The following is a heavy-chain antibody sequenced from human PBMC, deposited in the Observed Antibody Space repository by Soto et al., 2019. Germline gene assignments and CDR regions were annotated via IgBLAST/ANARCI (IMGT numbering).Heavy chain of an antibody. D-gene: IGHD2-8*01. CDR3: TRDLNGGNPFDY. CDR2: IDPGSGEA. CDR1: GYSLTNYA. V-gene: IGHV1-3*01. Sequence: QVQLVQSGAEVKMPGASVRVSCKPSGYSLTNYAIQWVRQAAGQRLEWLGWIDPGSGEATYSQKFQGRIILTRDNSASTFYMDASSLTSEDTAVYFCTRDLNGGNPFDYWGQGALVTVSS. J-gene: IGHJ4*02.